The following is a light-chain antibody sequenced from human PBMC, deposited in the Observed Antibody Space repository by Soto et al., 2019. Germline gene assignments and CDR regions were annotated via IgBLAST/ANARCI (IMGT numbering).Light chain of an antibody. CDR3: CSYTTSSTYV. Sequence: QSVLTQPASVSGSPGQSIAISCTGTSSDVGNYNFVSWYQQHPGKAPKLMIYDVSNRPSGISNRFSGSKSGNTASLTISGLQAEDEADYYCCSYTTSSTYVFGTGTKFTVL. CDR1: SSDVGNYNF. CDR2: DVS. V-gene: IGLV2-14*03. J-gene: IGLJ1*01.